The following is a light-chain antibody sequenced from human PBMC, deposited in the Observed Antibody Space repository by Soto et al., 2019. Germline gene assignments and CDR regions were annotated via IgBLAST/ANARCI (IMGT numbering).Light chain of an antibody. CDR2: KVS. CDR3: MEGTHWPPWT. Sequence: DVVLTQSPLSLSVTLGQPASISCRSSQSLVDSDGNTYLNWFQQRPGQSPRRLIYKVSNRYSGVPDRFSGSGSDTDFTLKISRLEAEDVGVYYCMEGTHWPPWTFGQGTKVEIK. J-gene: IGKJ1*01. V-gene: IGKV2-30*01. CDR1: QSLVDSDGNTY.